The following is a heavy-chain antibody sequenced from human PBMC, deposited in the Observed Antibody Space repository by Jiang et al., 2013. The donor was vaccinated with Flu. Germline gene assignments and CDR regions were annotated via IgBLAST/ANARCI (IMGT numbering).Heavy chain of an antibody. V-gene: IGHV4-4*07. CDR1: GGSISSYY. Sequence: GLVKPSETLSLTCTVSGGSISSYYWSWDPAARREGTGVDWAYLYHGSTNYNPSLKSRVTMSVDTSKNQFSLKLSSVTAADTAVYYCATSPLITRLDYWGQGTLVTVSS. CDR3: ATSPLITRLDY. J-gene: IGHJ4*02. CDR2: LYHGST. D-gene: IGHD2-8*01.